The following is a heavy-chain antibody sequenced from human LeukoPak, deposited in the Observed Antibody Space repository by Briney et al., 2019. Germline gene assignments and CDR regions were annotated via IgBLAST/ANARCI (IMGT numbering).Heavy chain of an antibody. CDR3: AREDCSSTSCQGSGDWFDP. CDR1: GYTFTSYG. V-gene: IGHV1-18*01. D-gene: IGHD2-2*01. CDR2: IGAYNGNT. J-gene: IGHJ5*02. Sequence: ASVKVSCKASGYTFTSYGISWVRQAPGQGLEWMGWIGAYNGNTNYAQKLQGRVTMTTDTSTSTAYMELRSLRSDDTAVYYCAREDCSSTSCQGSGDWFDPWGQGTLVTVSS.